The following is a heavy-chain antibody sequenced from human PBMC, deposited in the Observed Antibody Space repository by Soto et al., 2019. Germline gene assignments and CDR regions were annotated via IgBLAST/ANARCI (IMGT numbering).Heavy chain of an antibody. V-gene: IGHV1-2*02. J-gene: IGHJ4*02. CDR3: AREPATAKPEGVDF. D-gene: IGHD1-1*01. CDR2: INPNSGGT. Sequence: SGYTFSDYYIHWVRQAPGQGLEWMGWINPNSGGTKYAPKFQGGVTMTRDTSITTAYKELSRLRSGDTAVYYCAREPATAKPEGVDFWGQGTLVTVSS. CDR1: GYTFSDYY.